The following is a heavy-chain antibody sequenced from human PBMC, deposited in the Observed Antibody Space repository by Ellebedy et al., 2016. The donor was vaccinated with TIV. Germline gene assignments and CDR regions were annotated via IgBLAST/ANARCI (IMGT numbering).Heavy chain of an antibody. CDR2: IDPSDSYT. V-gene: IGHV5-10-1*01. Sequence: GGSLRLXXKGSGYSFTSYWISWVRQMPGKGLEWMGRIDPSDSYTNYSPSFQGHVTISADKSISTAYLQWSSLKASDTAMYYCARQDLKGSSSWTPLDYWGQGTLVTVSS. CDR3: ARQDLKGSSSWTPLDY. CDR1: GYSFTSYW. J-gene: IGHJ4*02. D-gene: IGHD6-13*01.